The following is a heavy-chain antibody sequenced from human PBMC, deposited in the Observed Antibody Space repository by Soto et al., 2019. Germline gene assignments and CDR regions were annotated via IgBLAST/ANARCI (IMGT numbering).Heavy chain of an antibody. CDR3: ARGRFRRTWFDP. Sequence: ASVKVSCKASGYTFTNYDLHWVRQATGQGLEWMGWMDPDSGNTGQSKQFQGRVTMTRDTSISTAYMEMSSLRSEDTAVYYCARGRFRRTWFDPWGQGTLVTVSS. J-gene: IGHJ5*02. D-gene: IGHD3-10*01. V-gene: IGHV1-8*01. CDR2: MDPDSGNT. CDR1: GYTFTNYD.